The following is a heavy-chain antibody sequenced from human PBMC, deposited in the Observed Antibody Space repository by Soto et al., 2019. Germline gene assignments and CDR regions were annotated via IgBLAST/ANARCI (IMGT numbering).Heavy chain of an antibody. V-gene: IGHV3-23*01. CDR1: GFTFSTYA. D-gene: IGHD1-1*01. Sequence: EVQLLESGGGLVQPGGSLRLSCAASGFTFSTYAMNWVRQAPGNGLERVPAISGSGGSIHYTASVKGRFTISRDNSKNTLYLQMNSLRDEDTAVYHCVKGYWKGDVWGQGTTVTVSS. CDR2: ISGSGGSI. J-gene: IGHJ6*02. CDR3: VKGYWKGDV.